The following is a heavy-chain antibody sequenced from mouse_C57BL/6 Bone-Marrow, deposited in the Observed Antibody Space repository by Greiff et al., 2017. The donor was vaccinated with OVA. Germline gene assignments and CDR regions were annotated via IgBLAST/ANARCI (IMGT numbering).Heavy chain of an antibody. D-gene: IGHD1-1*01. V-gene: IGHV1-80*01. J-gene: IGHJ1*03. CDR1: GYAFSSYW. CDR3: ARRTTVVASHYWYFDV. Sequence: VQLQQSGAELVKPGASVKISCKASGYAFSSYWMNWVKQRPGKGLEWIGQIYPGDGDTNYNGKFKGKATLTADKSSSTAYMQLSSLTSEDSAVYFCARRTTVVASHYWYFDVWGTGTTVTVSS. CDR2: IYPGDGDT.